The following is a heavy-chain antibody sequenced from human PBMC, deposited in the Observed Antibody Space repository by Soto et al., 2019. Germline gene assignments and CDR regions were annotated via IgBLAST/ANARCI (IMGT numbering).Heavy chain of an antibody. CDR2: IYYSGST. D-gene: IGHD2-15*01. CDR3: ARDRECSGGTCYNYFDY. Sequence: PSETLSLTCTVSGGSISSGGYYWSWIRQHPGKGLEWIGYIYYSGSTYYNPSLKSRVTISVDTSKNQFSLKLSSVTAADTAVYYCARDRECSGGTCYNYFDYWGQGTLVTASS. CDR1: GGSISSGGYY. V-gene: IGHV4-31*03. J-gene: IGHJ4*02.